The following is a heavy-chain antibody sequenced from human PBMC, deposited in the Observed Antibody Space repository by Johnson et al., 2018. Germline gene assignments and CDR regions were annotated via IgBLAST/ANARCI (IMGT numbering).Heavy chain of an antibody. J-gene: IGHJ3*02. CDR2: INHSGST. Sequence: QVELQQWGAGLLKASETLSLTCAVYGGSFSGYYWNWIRQPPGKGLEWIGEINHSGSTNYNPSLKSRVTMSVDTSKKQFSLKLSSVTAADTAVYYCARDRGPDAFDIWGQGTMVTVSS. CDR3: ARDRGPDAFDI. CDR1: GGSFSGYY. V-gene: IGHV4-34*01.